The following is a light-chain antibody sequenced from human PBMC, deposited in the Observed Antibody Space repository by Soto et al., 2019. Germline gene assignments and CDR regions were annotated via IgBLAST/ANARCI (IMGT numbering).Light chain of an antibody. CDR3: QQRSNWPRT. J-gene: IGKJ1*01. CDR2: DVS. V-gene: IGKV3-11*01. CDR1: QNISNY. Sequence: IVLIQSPATLSVSPGERATLSCRASQNISNYLIWYQQKPGQAPRLLIYDVSNRATDIPARFSGSGSGTDFTLPISSLEPEDLAVYYCQQRSNWPRTFGQGTKVEIK.